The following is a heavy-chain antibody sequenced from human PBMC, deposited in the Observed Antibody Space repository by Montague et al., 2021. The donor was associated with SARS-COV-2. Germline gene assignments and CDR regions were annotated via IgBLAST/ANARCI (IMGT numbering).Heavy chain of an antibody. CDR1: GGSFSDYF. Sequence: SETLSLTCAVSGGSFSDYFWTWIRQPPGKRLGWIGEFNHRGTSNYNPSLKSRVSISVDTSKNQFSLYLGSVTAADTAVYYCARGRQHFNMIVVVMTGGEYYCDYWGQGTLVTVSS. J-gene: IGHJ4*02. V-gene: IGHV4-34*01. CDR3: ARGRQHFNMIVVVMTGGEYYCDY. D-gene: IGHD3-22*01. CDR2: FNHRGTS.